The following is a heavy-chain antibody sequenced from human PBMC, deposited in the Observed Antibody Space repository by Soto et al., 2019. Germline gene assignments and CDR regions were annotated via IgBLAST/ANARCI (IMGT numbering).Heavy chain of an antibody. D-gene: IGHD7-27*01. Sequence: QVQLQESGPGLVKPSQTLSLTCTVSGDSMGSGGHHYNWIRLLPGKGLEWIGYIYYSGATHYNPSLRGRVSISIDTSNNQFSLRLISVTAADTALYFCARDKDLEPTVWGYWGQGTQVTVSS. CDR3: ARDKDLEPTVWGY. V-gene: IGHV4-31*03. CDR2: IYYSGAT. CDR1: GDSMGSGGHH. J-gene: IGHJ4*02.